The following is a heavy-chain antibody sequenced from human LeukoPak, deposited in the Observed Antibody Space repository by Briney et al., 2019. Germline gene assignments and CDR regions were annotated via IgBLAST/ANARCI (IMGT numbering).Heavy chain of an antibody. D-gene: IGHD3-3*01. J-gene: IGHJ6*02. V-gene: IGHV4-34*01. CDR3: ARGSPRRFLEWLADRDYYYYYGMDV. Sequence: SETLSLTCAVYGGSFSGYYWSWIRQPPGKGLEWIGEINHSGSTNYNPSLKSRVTISVDTSKNQFSLKLSSVTAADTAVYYCARGSPRRFLEWLADRDYYYYYGMDVWGQGTTVTVSS. CDR2: INHSGST. CDR1: GGSFSGYY.